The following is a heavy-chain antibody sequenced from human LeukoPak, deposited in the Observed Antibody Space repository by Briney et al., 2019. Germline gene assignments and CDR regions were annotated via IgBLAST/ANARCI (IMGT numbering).Heavy chain of an antibody. V-gene: IGHV4-34*01. J-gene: IGHJ4*02. Sequence: SETLSLTCAVYGGSLSGYYWSWIRQPPGKGLEWIGEINHSGSTNYNPSLKSRVTISVDTSKNQFSLKLSSVTAADTAVYYCARGLGREGETYDSSGYFDYWGQGTLVTVSS. D-gene: IGHD3-22*01. CDR1: GGSLSGYY. CDR2: INHSGST. CDR3: ARGLGREGETYDSSGYFDY.